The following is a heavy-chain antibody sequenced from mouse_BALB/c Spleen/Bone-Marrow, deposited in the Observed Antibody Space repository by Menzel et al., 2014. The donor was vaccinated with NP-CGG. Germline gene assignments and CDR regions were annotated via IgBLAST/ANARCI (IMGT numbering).Heavy chain of an antibody. D-gene: IGHD2-14*01. V-gene: IGHV1S130*01. CDR1: GYNFTKSW. CDR3: ARHHRYAYYFDY. J-gene: IGHJ2*01. Sequence: QVQLQQSGSVLVRPGASVKLSCKASGYNFTKSWINWAQQGPGKGLEWIGEIHPDSGNTNYNEKFKGKTTLTVDTSSSTTHVDLSSLTSEDSTVYYCARHHRYAYYFDYWGQGTTLTVSS. CDR2: IHPDSGNT.